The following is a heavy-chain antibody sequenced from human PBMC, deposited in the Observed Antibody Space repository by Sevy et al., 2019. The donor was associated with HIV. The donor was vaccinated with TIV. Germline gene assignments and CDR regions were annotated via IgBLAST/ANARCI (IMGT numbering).Heavy chain of an antibody. CDR3: ARGLSTYGSYYFDF. CDR1: GFIFSSHE. D-gene: IGHD3-10*01. CDR2: VSSRGAIT. Sequence: GGSLRLSCVASGFIFSSHELNWVRQAPGKGLEWVSYVSSRGAITHYADSVRGRFTISRDNAQNSLYLQMNSLRVEDTAIYFCARGLSTYGSYYFDFWGRGTLVTVSS. J-gene: IGHJ4*02. V-gene: IGHV3-48*03.